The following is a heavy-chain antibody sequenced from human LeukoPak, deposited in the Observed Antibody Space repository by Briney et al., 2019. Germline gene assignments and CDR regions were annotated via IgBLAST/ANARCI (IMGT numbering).Heavy chain of an antibody. D-gene: IGHD3-22*01. CDR2: TYYRSKWYT. CDR3: ARDPHYYDSSGYYYGYFDY. V-gene: IGHV6-1*01. J-gene: IGHJ4*02. CDR1: GDSVSSNSAA. Sequence: SQTLSLTCAISGDSVSSNSAAWNWIRQSPSRGLEWLGRTYYRSKWYTDYAVSVKSRITINPDTSKNQFSLQLNSVTPEDTAVYYCARDPHYYDSSGYYYGYFDYWGQGTLVTVSS.